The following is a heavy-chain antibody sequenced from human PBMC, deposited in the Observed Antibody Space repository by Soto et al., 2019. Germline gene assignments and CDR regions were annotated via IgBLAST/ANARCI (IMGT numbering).Heavy chain of an antibody. CDR2: INNDGSST. CDR3: ARDLGGPDY. Sequence: GGSLRLSCAASGFTLNNYWMHWVREAPGKGLVWVSRINNDGSSTAYADPVKGRFTISRDNAMNTLYLQMNSLRAEDTAIYYCARDLGGPDYWGQGTLVTVSS. J-gene: IGHJ4*02. D-gene: IGHD3-16*01. CDR1: GFTLNNYW. V-gene: IGHV3-74*01.